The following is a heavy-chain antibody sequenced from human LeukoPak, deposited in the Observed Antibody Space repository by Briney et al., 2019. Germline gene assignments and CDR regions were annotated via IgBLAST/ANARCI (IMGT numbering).Heavy chain of an antibody. D-gene: IGHD3-10*01. V-gene: IGHV3-30-3*01. CDR2: ISYDGSNK. CDR1: GFTFSSYA. Sequence: QPGRSLRLSCAASGFTFSSYAMHWVRQAPGKGLEWVAVISYDGSNKYYADSVKGRFTISRDNSKNTLYLQMNSLRAEDTAVYYCARGVRGVIDGFDPWGQGTLVTVSS. J-gene: IGHJ5*02. CDR3: ARGVRGVIDGFDP.